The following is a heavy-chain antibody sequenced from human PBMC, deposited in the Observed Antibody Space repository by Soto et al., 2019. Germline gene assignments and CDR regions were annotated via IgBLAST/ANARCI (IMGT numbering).Heavy chain of an antibody. J-gene: IGHJ5*02. V-gene: IGHV4-59*01. Sequence: QVQLQKSGPGLVKPSETLSLTCTVSGGSISSYYWSWIRQPPGKGLEWIGYIYYSGSTNYNPSLKSRVTRYVGTNKNPLSLKLISVTAGDTAVYSCASARVAAAGTFNCFDPWGQGTLVTVSS. CDR3: ASARVAAAGTFNCFDP. CDR2: IYYSGST. CDR1: GGSISSYY. D-gene: IGHD6-13*01.